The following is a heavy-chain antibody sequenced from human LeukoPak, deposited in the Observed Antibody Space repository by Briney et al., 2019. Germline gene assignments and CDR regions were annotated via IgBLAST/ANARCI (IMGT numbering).Heavy chain of an antibody. Sequence: PSETLSLTCTVSGGSINSGSYYWSWIRQPAGKGLEWIGEINHSGSTNYNPSLKSRVTISVDTSKNQFSLKLSSVTAADTAVYYCARGGSRRYIAARPGEGNYYYYYMDVWGKGTTVTVSS. CDR1: GGSINSGSYY. J-gene: IGHJ6*03. CDR2: INHSGST. V-gene: IGHV4-61*10. D-gene: IGHD6-6*01. CDR3: ARGGSRRYIAARPGEGNYYYYYMDV.